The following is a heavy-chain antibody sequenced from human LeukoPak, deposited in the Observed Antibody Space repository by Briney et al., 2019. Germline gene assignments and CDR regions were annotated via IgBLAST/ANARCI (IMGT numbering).Heavy chain of an antibody. CDR1: GGSFSGYY. CDR2: INHSGST. D-gene: IGHD6-13*01. Sequence: SETLSLTCAVYGGSFSGYYWSWIRQPPGKGLEWTGEINHSGSTNYNPSLKSRVTISVDTSKNQFSLKLSSVTAADTAVYYCARGYSSSWAGDQLDYWGQGTLVTVSS. J-gene: IGHJ4*02. CDR3: ARGYSSSWAGDQLDY. V-gene: IGHV4-34*01.